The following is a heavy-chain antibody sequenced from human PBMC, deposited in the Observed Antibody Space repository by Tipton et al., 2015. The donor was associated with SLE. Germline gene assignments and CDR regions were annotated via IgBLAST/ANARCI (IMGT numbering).Heavy chain of an antibody. J-gene: IGHJ4*02. V-gene: IGHV4-59*01. CDR2: VYDIEFT. CDR1: GASISSYY. Sequence: TLSLTCTVSGASISSYYWSWIRQPPGKGLEWIGYVYDIEFTNYNPSLKSRVTISLDTSKNQFPLKLSSVTAADTAVYYCARGGTYHDSSGNIDYWGQGTLVTASS. D-gene: IGHD3-22*01. CDR3: ARGGTYHDSSGNIDY.